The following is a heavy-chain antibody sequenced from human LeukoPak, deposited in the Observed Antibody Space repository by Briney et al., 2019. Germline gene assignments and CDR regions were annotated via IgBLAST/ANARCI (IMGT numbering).Heavy chain of an antibody. CDR2: VSYSGRT. D-gene: IGHD1-1*01. J-gene: IGHJ4*02. V-gene: IGHV4-39*01. CDR1: GGSITSSNYY. Sequence: SETLSLTCTVSGGSITSSNYYWGWIRQPPGKGLEWVGSVSYSGRTYYNPSLKSRVTIPEDTSKNQFSPKLSSVTAADTAVYYCARRTMNNFDYWGQGSLVTVSS. CDR3: ARRTMNNFDY.